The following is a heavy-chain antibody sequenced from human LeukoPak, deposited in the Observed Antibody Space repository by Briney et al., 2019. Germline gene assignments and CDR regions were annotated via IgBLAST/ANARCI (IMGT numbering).Heavy chain of an antibody. D-gene: IGHD3-9*01. J-gene: IGHJ4*02. Sequence: SETLSLTCAVYGGSFSGYYWSWNRQPPGKGLEWMGEINHSGSTNYNPSLKSRVTISVDTSKNQFSLKLSSVTAADTAVYYCARGGLIRYFGRYFDYWGQGTLVTVSS. CDR3: ARGGLIRYFGRYFDY. CDR2: INHSGST. V-gene: IGHV4-34*01. CDR1: GGSFSGYY.